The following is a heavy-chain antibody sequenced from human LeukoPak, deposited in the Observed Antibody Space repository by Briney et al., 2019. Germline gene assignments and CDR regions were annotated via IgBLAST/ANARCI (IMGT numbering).Heavy chain of an antibody. Sequence: GGSLRLSCAASGFTFSSYAMHWVRQAPGKGLEWVAVISYDGSNKYYADSVKSRFTISRDNANRMLSLHINSLRVEDSAIYYCARGGKLEPTALASWGQGSLVVVSS. D-gene: IGHD2-21*02. CDR2: ISYDGSNK. CDR1: GFTFSSYA. J-gene: IGHJ5*02. CDR3: ARGGKLEPTALAS. V-gene: IGHV3-30*04.